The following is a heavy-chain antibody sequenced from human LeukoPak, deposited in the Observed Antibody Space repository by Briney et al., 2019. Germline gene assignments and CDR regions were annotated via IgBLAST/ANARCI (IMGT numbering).Heavy chain of an antibody. J-gene: IGHJ4*02. CDR3: AIDDGSYAY. V-gene: IGHV3-23*01. CDR2: ISGGGVST. Sequence: GGTLSLSCAASGFTFSGYALTWVRQAPGKGLEWVSTISGGGVSTYYADSVRGRFTISRDTSKNTLYLQMSSLRDDDTALYYCAIDDGSYAYWGQGTLVTVSS. CDR1: GFTFSGYA. D-gene: IGHD1-26*01.